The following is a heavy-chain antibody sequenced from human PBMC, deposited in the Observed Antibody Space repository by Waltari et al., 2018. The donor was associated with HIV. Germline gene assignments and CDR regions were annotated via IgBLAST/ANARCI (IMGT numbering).Heavy chain of an antibody. CDR1: GFIFRTYS. D-gene: IGHD1-26*01. V-gene: IGHV3-48*04. CDR3: AAVYSHYFAMDV. J-gene: IGHJ6*02. CDR2: ISSRSSTI. Sequence: EVQWLESGGGWVQPGGSLRLSCEALGFIFRTYSMNWVRQAPGKGLEWVSYISSRSSTIYYADSVKGRFTISRDNAKNSLYLQMNSLRAEDTAVYYCAAVYSHYFAMDVWGQGTTVTVSS.